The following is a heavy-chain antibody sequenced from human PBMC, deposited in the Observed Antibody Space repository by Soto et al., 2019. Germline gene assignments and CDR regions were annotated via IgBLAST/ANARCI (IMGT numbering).Heavy chain of an antibody. V-gene: IGHV4-59*08. Sequence: QVQLQESGPGLVKPSETLSLTCTVSGGSISNFYWTWIRQPPGKGLEWIGNVHYSGSTNYNPSVKSRVPTSVHTLQPQLSPKPTSVPAADTAVNYCARLNAAGSDRGGMDVWGDWTTVTVSS. CDR2: VHYSGST. CDR3: ARLNAAGSDRGGMDV. J-gene: IGHJ6*04. D-gene: IGHD6-25*01. CDR1: GGSISNFY.